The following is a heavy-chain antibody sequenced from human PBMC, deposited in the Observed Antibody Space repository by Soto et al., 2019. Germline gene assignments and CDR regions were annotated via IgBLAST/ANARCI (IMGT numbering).Heavy chain of an antibody. Sequence: SVKVSCKASGGTFSSYAISWVRQAPGQGLEWMGGIIPIFGTANYAQKFQGRVTITADKSTSTAYMELSSLRSEDTAVYYCASSYYYDSGGSEWGYWGQGTLVTVSS. J-gene: IGHJ4*02. D-gene: IGHD3-22*01. V-gene: IGHV1-69*06. CDR3: ASSYYYDSGGSEWGY. CDR1: GGTFSSYA. CDR2: IIPIFGTA.